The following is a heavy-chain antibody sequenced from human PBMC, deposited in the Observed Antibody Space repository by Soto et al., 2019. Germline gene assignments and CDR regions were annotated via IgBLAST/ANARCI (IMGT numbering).Heavy chain of an antibody. Sequence: PSXNLSLTWTVSGASISGFYWSWVRKSAGKGLEWIGRIYATGTTDYNPSLKSRVMMSVDTSKKQFSLKLRSVTAADTAVYYCVRDGTKTLRDWFDPWGQGISVTVSS. J-gene: IGHJ5*02. CDR2: IYATGTT. CDR1: GASISGFY. CDR3: VRDGTKTLRDWFDP. V-gene: IGHV4-4*07. D-gene: IGHD1-1*01.